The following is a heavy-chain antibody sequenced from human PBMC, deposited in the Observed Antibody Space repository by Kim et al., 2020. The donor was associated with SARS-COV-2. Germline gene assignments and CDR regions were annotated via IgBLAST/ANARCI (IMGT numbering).Heavy chain of an antibody. CDR2: ISSNGGST. J-gene: IGHJ4*02. Sequence: GGSLRLSCSASGFTFSSYAMHWVRQAPGKGLEYVSAISSNGGSTYYADSVKGRFTISRDNSKNTLYLQMSSLRAEDTAVYYCVKLWFGELSALDYWGQGTLVTVSS. D-gene: IGHD3-10*01. CDR1: GFTFSSYA. CDR3: VKLWFGELSALDY. V-gene: IGHV3-64D*09.